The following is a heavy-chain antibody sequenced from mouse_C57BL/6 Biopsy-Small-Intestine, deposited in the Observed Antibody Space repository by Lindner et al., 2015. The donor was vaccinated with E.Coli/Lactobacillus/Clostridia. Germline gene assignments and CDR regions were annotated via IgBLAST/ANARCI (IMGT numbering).Heavy chain of an antibody. CDR3: VRDDSFFDY. Sequence: VQLQESGGGLVQPGGSLSLSCAASGFTFTDYYMSWVRQPPGRALEWLALIRNKANGYTTEYSASVKGRFTISRDNSQSILYLQMNALRAEDSATYYCVRDDSFFDYWGQGTTLTVSS. V-gene: IGHV7-3*04. J-gene: IGHJ2*01. CDR1: GFTFTDYY. CDR2: IRNKANGYTT.